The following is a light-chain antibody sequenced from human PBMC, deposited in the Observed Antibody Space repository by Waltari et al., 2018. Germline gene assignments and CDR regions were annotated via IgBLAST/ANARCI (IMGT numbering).Light chain of an antibody. V-gene: IGKV2D-29*02. Sequence: DIVMTQTPLSLPVTPGEPASISCRSSQSLLHSNGDTYLHWYLQKPGQYPRLLIYKVTNRESGVPDRFSGSGSGTDFTLKISRVEPEDVGVYYCMQSTKDPWTFGQGTKVEIK. CDR2: KVT. CDR3: MQSTKDPWT. CDR1: QSLLHSNGDTY. J-gene: IGKJ1*01.